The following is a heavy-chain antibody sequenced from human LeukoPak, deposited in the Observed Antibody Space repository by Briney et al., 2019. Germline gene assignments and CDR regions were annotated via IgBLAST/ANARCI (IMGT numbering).Heavy chain of an antibody. CDR2: ISSSSSYT. Sequence: GEALRLSCAASGITLSDYYKKWIPQAPGEGLEWVSYISSSSSYTNYADSVKGRFTISRDNAKNSLYLQMNSLRAEDTAVYYCARVISGAFSDYWGQGTLVTVSS. V-gene: IGHV3-11*05. CDR1: GITLSDYY. CDR3: ARVISGAFSDY. D-gene: IGHD7-27*01. J-gene: IGHJ4*02.